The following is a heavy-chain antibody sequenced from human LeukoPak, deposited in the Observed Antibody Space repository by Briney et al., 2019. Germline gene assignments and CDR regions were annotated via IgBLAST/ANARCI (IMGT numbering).Heavy chain of an antibody. V-gene: IGHV1-46*01. CDR2: ISPSGGST. D-gene: IGHD2-21*02. CDR1: GYTFITYY. J-gene: IGHJ4*02. CDR3: ARSRLLLGY. Sequence: ASVKVSCKASGYTFITYYIHWVRHAPGQGLEWMGIISPSGGSTTYAQRFQGRVTMTGDTSTSTVYMELSSLRSEDTAVYYCARSRLLLGYWGQGTLVTVSS.